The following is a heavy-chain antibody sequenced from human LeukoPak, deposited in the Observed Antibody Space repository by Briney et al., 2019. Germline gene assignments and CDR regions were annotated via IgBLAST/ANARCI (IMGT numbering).Heavy chain of an antibody. V-gene: IGHV1-2*02. CDR2: INPNSGGT. D-gene: IGHD1-26*01. CDR3: ARDDYSGSYRPFDY. CDR1: GYTFTGHI. J-gene: IGHJ4*02. Sequence: ASVKVSCKASGYTFTGHILHWVRQAPGRRPEWMGWINPNSGGTTYAQRFQGRVTMTRDTSISTAYMELSSLRSDDTAVYYCARDDYSGSYRPFDYWGQGTLVTVSS.